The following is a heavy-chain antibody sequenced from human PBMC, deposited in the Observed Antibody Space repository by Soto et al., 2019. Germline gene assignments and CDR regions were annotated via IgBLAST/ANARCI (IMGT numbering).Heavy chain of an antibody. CDR1: GFSLSTSGMC. V-gene: IGHV2-70*01. Sequence: VSGPTLVNPTQTLTLTCTFSGFSLSTSGMCVSWIRQPPGKALEWLALIDWDDDKYYSTSLKTRLTISKDTSKNQVVLTMTNMDPVDTATYYCARMFGGGSCYSSRYYGMDVWGQGTTVTVSS. CDR3: ARMFGGGSCYSSRYYGMDV. D-gene: IGHD2-15*01. J-gene: IGHJ6*02. CDR2: IDWDDDK.